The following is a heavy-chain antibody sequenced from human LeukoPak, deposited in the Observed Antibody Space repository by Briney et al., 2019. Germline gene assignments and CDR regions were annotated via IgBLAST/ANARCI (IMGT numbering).Heavy chain of an antibody. J-gene: IGHJ4*02. V-gene: IGHV1-2*02. D-gene: IGHD6-13*01. CDR2: IKPNSGGT. CDR3: ARVGPKAGYSSSWYDY. CDR1: GYTINGYY. Sequence: SVNVSCKASGYTINGYYMPWVRQAPGQGLEWMGWIKPNSGGTNYAQKFQGTVTITRDTSISTAYMELSRLRSDDTAVYCCARVGPKAGYSSSWYDYWGQGTLVTVSS.